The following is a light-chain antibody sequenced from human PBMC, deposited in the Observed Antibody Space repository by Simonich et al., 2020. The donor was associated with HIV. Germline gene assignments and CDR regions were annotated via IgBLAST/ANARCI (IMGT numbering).Light chain of an antibody. Sequence: QSALTQPASVSGSPGQSITISCTGTSSDVGGYNYVSWYQQHPGKAPKLMIYVVSKRPSGVPGRFSGSKSGNTASLTISGLQAEDEADYYCCSYAGSYDWVFGGGTKLTVL. CDR1: SSDVGGYNY. J-gene: IGLJ3*02. V-gene: IGLV2-11*01. CDR2: VVS. CDR3: CSYAGSYDWV.